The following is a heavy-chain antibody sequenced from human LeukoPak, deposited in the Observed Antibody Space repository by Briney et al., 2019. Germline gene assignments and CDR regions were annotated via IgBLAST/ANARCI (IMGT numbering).Heavy chain of an antibody. Sequence: GGSLRLSCAASGFSFSNYEMNWVRQAPGRGLEWISFVGPGDDPIYYADSVKGRFTISRDTAKNSVYLQMDRLRDGDTAIYYCARDEVATSSAFDVWGQGTVVTVSS. CDR1: GFSFSNYE. D-gene: IGHD5-12*01. J-gene: IGHJ3*01. CDR2: VGPGDDPI. CDR3: ARDEVATSSAFDV. V-gene: IGHV3-48*03.